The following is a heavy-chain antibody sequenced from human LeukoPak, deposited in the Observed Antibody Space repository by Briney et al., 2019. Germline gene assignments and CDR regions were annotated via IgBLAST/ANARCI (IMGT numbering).Heavy chain of an antibody. CDR2: ISSSSSTI. Sequence: GGSLRLSCAASGFTFSSYSMNWVRQAPGKGLEWVSYISSSSSTIYYADSVKGRFTISRDNAKNSLYLQMNSLRAEGTAVYYCARGAAVIDYWGQGTLVTVSS. J-gene: IGHJ4*02. CDR3: ARGAAVIDY. CDR1: GFTFSSYS. V-gene: IGHV3-48*04. D-gene: IGHD2-15*01.